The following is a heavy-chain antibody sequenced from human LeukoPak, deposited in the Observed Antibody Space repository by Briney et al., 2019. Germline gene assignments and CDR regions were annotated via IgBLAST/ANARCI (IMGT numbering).Heavy chain of an antibody. D-gene: IGHD6-25*01. V-gene: IGHV1-2*02. CDR3: ARDLTFTSGRGVY. Sequence: GASVKVSCKASGYTFTAYYMHWVRQAPGQGLEWMGWINPNSGDTNYAQEFQGRVTMTRDTSINTAYMELSGLRSDDTAVYYCARDLTFTSGRGVYWGQGTLVTASS. J-gene: IGHJ4*02. CDR2: INPNSGDT. CDR1: GYTFTAYY.